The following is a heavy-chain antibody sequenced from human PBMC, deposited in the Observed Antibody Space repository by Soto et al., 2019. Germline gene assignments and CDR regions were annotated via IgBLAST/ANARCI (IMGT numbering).Heavy chain of an antibody. V-gene: IGHV4-4*02. Sequence: QVQLQESGPGLVKPSETLSLTCAVSGGSISHDNWWNWARQPPGKGLEWIGEISHDGTTNYNPSLKSRVTISVDMSKNQLSLKLTSATAADTAVYYCAKDHTAADAFDVWGQGIMVTVSS. CDR3: AKDHTAADAFDV. D-gene: IGHD2-21*02. CDR2: ISHDGTT. CDR1: GGSISHDNW. J-gene: IGHJ3*01.